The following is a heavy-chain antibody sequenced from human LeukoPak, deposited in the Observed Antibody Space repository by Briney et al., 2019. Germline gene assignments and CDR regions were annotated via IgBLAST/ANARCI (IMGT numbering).Heavy chain of an antibody. CDR2: IDDSGST. CDR1: GGSISSYY. Sequence: PSETLSLTCTVSGGSISSYYWNWIRQSPGKGLEWIGEIDDSGSTNYNPSLKSRVTMSVDPSKNQFSLKLSSVTAADTTIYYCARQGTTEVATFDSWGQGTLVTVSS. CDR3: ARQGTTEVATFDS. J-gene: IGHJ4*02. V-gene: IGHV4-34*01. D-gene: IGHD1-7*01.